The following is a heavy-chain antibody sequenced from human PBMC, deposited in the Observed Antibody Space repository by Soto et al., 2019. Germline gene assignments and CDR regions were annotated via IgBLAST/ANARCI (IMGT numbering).Heavy chain of an antibody. CDR2: ISGSGGST. CDR1: GFTFSSYA. V-gene: IGHV3-23*01. D-gene: IGHD6-6*01. CDR3: ARGLAARRVYYYYMDV. Sequence: HPGGSLRLSCAASGFTFSSYAMSRVRQAPGKGLEWVSAISGSGGSTYYADSVKGRFTISRDNSKNTLYLQMNSLRAEDTAVYYCARGLAARRVYYYYMDVWGKGTTVTVSS. J-gene: IGHJ6*03.